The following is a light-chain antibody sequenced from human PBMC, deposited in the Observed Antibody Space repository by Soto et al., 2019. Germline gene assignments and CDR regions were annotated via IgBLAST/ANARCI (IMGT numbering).Light chain of an antibody. V-gene: IGKV4-1*01. CDR1: QSILYSSNNRNY. Sequence: DIVMTQSPDSLAVSLGERATINCKSSQSILYSSNNRNYLAWYQQRPGQPPKLLIYWASTRESGVPDRFSGSGSGTDFTLTISSLQAEDVAVYYCQQDYTTLPVTFGQGTKVEIK. CDR3: QQDYTTLPVT. CDR2: WAS. J-gene: IGKJ1*01.